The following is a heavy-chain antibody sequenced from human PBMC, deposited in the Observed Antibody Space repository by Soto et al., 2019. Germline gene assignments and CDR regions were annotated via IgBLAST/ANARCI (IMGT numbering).Heavy chain of an antibody. CDR3: ACLNGYNRYFER. Sequence: QLQLVESGSGLVRPSQALSLSCNVSGGSLSSGGCSWAWVRLPTGQGLEWIGYIFDTGKTYFSASLRSRLSMSVDTSRNQFSMQLASVTAADTARYYCACLNGYNRYFERWGRGTLVTVSS. CDR1: GGSLSSGGCS. CDR2: IFDTGKT. D-gene: IGHD5-12*01. J-gene: IGHJ2*01. V-gene: IGHV4-30-2*01.